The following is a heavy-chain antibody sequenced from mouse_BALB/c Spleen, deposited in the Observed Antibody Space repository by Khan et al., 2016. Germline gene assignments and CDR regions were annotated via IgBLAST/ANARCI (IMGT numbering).Heavy chain of an antibody. CDR1: GYSITSDYA. V-gene: IGHV3-2*02. Sequence: EVQLQESGPGLVKPSQSLSLTCTVTGYSITSDYAWNWIRQFPGNKLEWMGYISYSGSTSYNPSLKSRISITRDTSKNQFFLQLNSVTTEDTATYYCARNPGGYYFDYWGQGTTLTVSS. J-gene: IGHJ2*01. CDR2: ISYSGST. CDR3: ARNPGGYYFDY.